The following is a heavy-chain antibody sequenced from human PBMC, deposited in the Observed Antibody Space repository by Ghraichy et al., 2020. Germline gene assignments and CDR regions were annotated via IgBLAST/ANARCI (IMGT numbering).Heavy chain of an antibody. J-gene: IGHJ4*02. CDR2: ISAYNGNT. Sequence: ASVKVSCKASGYTFTSYGISWVRQAPGQGLEWMGWISAYNGNTNYAQKLQGRVTMTTDTSTSTAYMELRSLRSDDTAVYYCARDVRAAPFREGSKTLDYWGQGTLVTVSS. D-gene: IGHD3-10*01. CDR3: ARDVRAAPFREGSKTLDY. V-gene: IGHV1-18*01. CDR1: GYTFTSYG.